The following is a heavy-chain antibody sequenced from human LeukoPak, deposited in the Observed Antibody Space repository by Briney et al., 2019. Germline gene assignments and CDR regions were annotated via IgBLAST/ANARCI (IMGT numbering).Heavy chain of an antibody. J-gene: IGHJ5*02. V-gene: IGHV1-3*01. CDR2: INAGNGNT. CDR3: ARGRDHTRYCSGGSCTNWFDP. CDR1: GYTFTSYA. D-gene: IGHD2-15*01. Sequence: ASVKVSCKASGYTFTSYAMHWVRQAPGQRLEWMGWINAGNGNTKYSQKFQGRVTITRDTSASTAYMELSSLRSEDTAVYYCARGRDHTRYCSGGSCTNWFDPWGQGTLVTVSS.